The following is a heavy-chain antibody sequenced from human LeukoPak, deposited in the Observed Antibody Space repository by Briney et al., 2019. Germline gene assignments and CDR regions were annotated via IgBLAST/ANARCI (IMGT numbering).Heavy chain of an antibody. CDR1: GFTFNNAW. J-gene: IGHJ3*01. V-gene: IGHV3-15*07. D-gene: IGHD3-9*01. CDR2: IKRRSDGGTT. CDR3: TRDWYHAFDF. Sequence: GGSLRLSCAASGFTFNNAWMNWVRQAPGKGLEWVGRIKRRSDGGTTDYAAPVKDRFIISRDDSQDTLYLQMNTLKTEDTAVYYCTRDWYHAFDFWGQGTVVTVSS.